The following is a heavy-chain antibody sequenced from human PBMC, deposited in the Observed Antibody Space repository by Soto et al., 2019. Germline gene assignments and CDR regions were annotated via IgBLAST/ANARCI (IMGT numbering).Heavy chain of an antibody. Sequence: QVQLVQSGAEVKKPGYSVTVSCKASGGTFSTYGINWVRQAPGQGLEWMGGIIPIFDTTNYAQKFQGKFTITADESTSTVYMALSSLRSEDTAVYDCASDEAAAATSGMDVWGQGNTVTVSS. CDR3: ASDEAAAATSGMDV. V-gene: IGHV1-69*01. CDR2: IIPIFDTT. CDR1: GGTFSTYG. D-gene: IGHD6-13*01. J-gene: IGHJ6*02.